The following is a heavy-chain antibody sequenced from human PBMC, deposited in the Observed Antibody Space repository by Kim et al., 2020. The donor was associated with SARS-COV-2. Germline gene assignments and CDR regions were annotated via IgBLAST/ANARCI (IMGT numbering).Heavy chain of an antibody. CDR2: IKQDGSEK. CDR1: ELTVRNDW. CDR3: ATTTSKTGT. D-gene: IGHD3-9*01. J-gene: IGHJ1*01. Sequence: GGSLRLSCADSELTVRNDWMNWVRQALGKVLERVASIKQDGSEKNYVDFVKGRFSISRDNANKSLYLEMNCQRAEYTAVYYCATTTSKTGTWGQGPLVTVSS. V-gene: IGHV3-7*03.